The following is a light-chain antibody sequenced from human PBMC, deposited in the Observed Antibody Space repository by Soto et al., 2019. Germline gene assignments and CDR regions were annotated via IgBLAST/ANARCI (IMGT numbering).Light chain of an antibody. CDR3: LQHWSYAQK. V-gene: IGKV1-17*02. CDR2: AAS. Sequence: DIEMTQSPSSLSSSVGDIFTITCLASQGIRNDLGWYQQKPGKAPKRLIYAASNLHSGVPSRFSGSGSGTEVALPVGKLQPQDLAPYICLQHWSYAQKVGLGTKVDIK. J-gene: IGKJ1*01. CDR1: QGIRND.